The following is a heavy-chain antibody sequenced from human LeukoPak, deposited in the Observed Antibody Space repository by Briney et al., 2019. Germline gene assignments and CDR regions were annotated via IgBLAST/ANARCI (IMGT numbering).Heavy chain of an antibody. J-gene: IGHJ4*02. CDR2: ISGSGGST. V-gene: IGHV3-23*01. CDR3: AMGSYSSGWHLDY. Sequence: PGRSLRLSCAASGFTFSSYAMSWVRQAPGKGLEWVSAISGSGGSTYYADSVKGRFTISRDNSKNTLYLQMNSLRAEDTAVYYCAMGSYSSGWHLDYWGQGTLVTVSS. D-gene: IGHD6-19*01. CDR1: GFTFSSYA.